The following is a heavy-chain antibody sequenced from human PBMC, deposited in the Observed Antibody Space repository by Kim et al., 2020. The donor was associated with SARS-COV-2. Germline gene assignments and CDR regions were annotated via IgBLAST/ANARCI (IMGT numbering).Heavy chain of an antibody. CDR3: ARKNPHRCDAMDV. CDR1: GGPFSDFN. Sequence: SETLSLTCVIFGGPFSDFNWTWIRQPPGKGLEWIGDINHRGTSNYNPSLKSRVIMSVDAAKNEFSLKLSPVTAADTAVYYCARKNPHRCDAMDVWGRGTTVTVSS. CDR2: INHRGTS. J-gene: IGHJ6*02. V-gene: IGHV4-34*01.